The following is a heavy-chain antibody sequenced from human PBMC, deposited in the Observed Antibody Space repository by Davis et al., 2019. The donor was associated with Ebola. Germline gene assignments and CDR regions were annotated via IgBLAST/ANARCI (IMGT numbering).Heavy chain of an antibody. Sequence: GGSLRLSCAASGFTFSTYEMNWVRQAPGKGLEWVSCISSGGNTIYYADSVKGRFTISRDNAKNSLYLQMNSLKTEDTAVYYCTSSASTEDFDYWGQGTLVTVSS. D-gene: IGHD4-17*01. CDR3: TSSASTEDFDY. CDR1: GFTFSTYE. CDR2: ISSGGNTI. V-gene: IGHV3-48*03. J-gene: IGHJ4*02.